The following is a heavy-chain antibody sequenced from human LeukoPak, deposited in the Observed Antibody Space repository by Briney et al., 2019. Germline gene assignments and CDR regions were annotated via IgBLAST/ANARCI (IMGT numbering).Heavy chain of an antibody. CDR3: ARESSISNYFDY. D-gene: IGHD2-21*01. CDR2: IYSGGST. V-gene: IGHV3-53*01. J-gene: IGHJ4*02. Sequence: GGSLRLSCAASGFTVSGNYMSWVRQAPGKGLEWVSVIYSGGSTYYADSVKGRFTISRDNSKNTLYLQMNSLRAEDTAVYYCARESSISNYFDYWGQGTLVTVSS. CDR1: GFTVSGNY.